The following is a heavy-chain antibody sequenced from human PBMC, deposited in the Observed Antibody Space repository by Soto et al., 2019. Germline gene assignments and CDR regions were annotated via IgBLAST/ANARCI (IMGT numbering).Heavy chain of an antibody. V-gene: IGHV3-13*01. CDR1: GFTFSSYD. J-gene: IGHJ3*02. Sequence: GGSLRLSCAASGFTFSSYDMHWVRQATGKGLEWVSAIGTAGDTYYPGSVKGRFTISRENAKNSLYLQMNSLRAGDTAVYYCARGQAGSDAFDIWGQGTMVTVSS. D-gene: IGHD6-19*01. CDR3: ARGQAGSDAFDI. CDR2: IGTAGDT.